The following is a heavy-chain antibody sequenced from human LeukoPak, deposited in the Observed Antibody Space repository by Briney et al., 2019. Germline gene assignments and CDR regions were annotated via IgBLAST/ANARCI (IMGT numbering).Heavy chain of an antibody. CDR1: GFTFDDYD. CDR3: TTVTLPSRGYSYGMWSHDAFDI. CDR2: IKSKTDGGTT. Sequence: GGSLRLSCAASGFTFDDYDMSWVRQAPGKGLEWVGRIKSKTDGGTTDYAAPVKGRFTISRDDSKNTLYLQMNSLKTEDTAVYYCTTVTLPSRGYSYGMWSHDAFDIWGQGTMVTVSS. D-gene: IGHD5-18*01. V-gene: IGHV3-15*01. J-gene: IGHJ3*02.